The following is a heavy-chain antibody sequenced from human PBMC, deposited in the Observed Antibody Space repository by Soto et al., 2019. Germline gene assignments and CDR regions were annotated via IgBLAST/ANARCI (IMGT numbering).Heavy chain of an antibody. CDR2: LYYGRSA. Sequence: QVQLQESGPGLVKLSKTLSLTCAVSGDSISSYYCMWIRQPPGKGLESIGYLYYGRSANYNPSLKSLVTLSVDTSTNQCSLTLSSMTAADTAVYYCALRSMAVVPEYWGQGTLVTVSS. J-gene: IGHJ4*02. V-gene: IGHV4-59*01. CDR1: GDSISSYY. CDR3: ALRSMAVVPEY. D-gene: IGHD3-22*01.